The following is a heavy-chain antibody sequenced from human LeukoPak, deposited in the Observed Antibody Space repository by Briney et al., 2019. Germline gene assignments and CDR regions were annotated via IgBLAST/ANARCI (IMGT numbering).Heavy chain of an antibody. CDR1: GGSISSTGYY. CDR2: IYYSGST. J-gene: IGHJ5*02. Sequence: SETLSLTCTVSGGSISSTGYYWGWIRQPPGKGLVWVGNIYYSGSTHYNPSLKSRVTISVDTSKNQFSLKLSSVTAADTAVFYCARRVRCSGDSCYSDNWFDPWGPGTLVTVSS. CDR3: ARRVRCSGDSCYSDNWFDP. V-gene: IGHV4-39*01. D-gene: IGHD2-15*01.